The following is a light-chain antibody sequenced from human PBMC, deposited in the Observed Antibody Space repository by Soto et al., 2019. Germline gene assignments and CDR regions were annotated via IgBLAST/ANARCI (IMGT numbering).Light chain of an antibody. CDR1: QSLLHSNGYNY. CDR3: MQALQTPLT. CDR2: LGS. V-gene: IGKV2-28*01. J-gene: IGKJ4*01. Sequence: DIVMTQSPLSLPVTPGEPASIPCRSSQSLLHSNGYNYLDWYLQKPGQSPQLLIYLGSNRASGVPDRFSGSGSGTDFTLKISRVEAEDVGVYYCMQALQTPLTFGGGTKVDI.